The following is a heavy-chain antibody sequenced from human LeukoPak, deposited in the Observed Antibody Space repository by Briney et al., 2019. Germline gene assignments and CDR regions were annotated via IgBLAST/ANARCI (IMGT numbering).Heavy chain of an antibody. D-gene: IGHD4-23*01. V-gene: IGHV4-38-2*02. J-gene: IGHJ4*02. CDR1: GYSISSGYF. CDR2: IYQSETA. CDR3: ARGRSHYGGIDY. Sequence: SETLSLTCTVSGYSISSGYFWGWMRQPPGKGLEWIGSIYQSETAHYNPSLKSRVTISVDTSKNQFSLKLSSVTAADTAVYYCARGRSHYGGIDYWGQGTLVTVSS.